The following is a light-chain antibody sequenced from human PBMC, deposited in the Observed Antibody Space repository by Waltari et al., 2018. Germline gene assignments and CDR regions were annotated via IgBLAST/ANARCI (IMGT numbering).Light chain of an antibody. CDR1: SNDVGSYNL. J-gene: IGLJ2*01. CDR3: CSYASGSTII. V-gene: IGLV2-23*01. CDR2: EGS. Sequence: QSALTQPASVSGSPGQSITISCTGTSNDVGSYNLVSWYQRHPGKAPELLIYEGSKRPAGVANRCSGSKSGNTAALTIAGLQAEDEADYCCCSYASGSTIIFGGGTKLTVL.